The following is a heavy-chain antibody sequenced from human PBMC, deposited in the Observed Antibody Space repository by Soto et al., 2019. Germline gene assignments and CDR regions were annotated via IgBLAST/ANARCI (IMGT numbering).Heavy chain of an antibody. Sequence: QPGGYLRLSCAASGFTFSSYEMNWVRQAPGKGLEWDSSISSSGRTIHIADSVRRRTPISRDNARSSLYLQMTTLRAEDTPVYYCAREAVSDSIHPGRPLSYYYNGRDVWGQGSTITVSS. CDR1: GFTFSSYE. V-gene: IGHV3-48*03. D-gene: IGHD4-4*01. J-gene: IGHJ6*02. CDR2: ISSSGRTI. CDR3: AREAVSDSIHPGRPLSYYYNGRDV.